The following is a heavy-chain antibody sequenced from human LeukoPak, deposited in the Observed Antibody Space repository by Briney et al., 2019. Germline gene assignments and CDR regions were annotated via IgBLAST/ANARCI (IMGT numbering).Heavy chain of an antibody. CDR1: GFTFSSYW. D-gene: IGHD3-3*01. CDR2: INSDGSST. J-gene: IGHJ6*02. CDR3: ARGCYDFWSGMWTCEAHYGMDV. V-gene: IGHV3-74*01. Sequence: GGSLRLSCAASGFTFSSYWMHWVRQAPGKGLVWVSRINSDGSSTSYADSVKGRFTISRDNAKNTLYLQMNSLRAEDTAVYYCARGCYDFWSGMWTCEAHYGMDVWGQGTTVTVSS.